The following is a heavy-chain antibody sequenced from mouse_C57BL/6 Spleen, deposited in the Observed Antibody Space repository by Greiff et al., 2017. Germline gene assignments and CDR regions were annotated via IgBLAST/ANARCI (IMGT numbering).Heavy chain of an antibody. J-gene: IGHJ3*01. Sequence: VQLQESGAELARPGASVKLSCKASGYTFTSYGISWVKQRTGQGLEWIGEIYPRSGNTYYNEKFKGKATLTADKSSSTAYMELRSLTSEDSAVYFCAIPDSSGGFAYWGQGTLVTVSA. V-gene: IGHV1-81*01. CDR1: GYTFTSYG. D-gene: IGHD3-2*02. CDR2: IYPRSGNT. CDR3: AIPDSSGGFAY.